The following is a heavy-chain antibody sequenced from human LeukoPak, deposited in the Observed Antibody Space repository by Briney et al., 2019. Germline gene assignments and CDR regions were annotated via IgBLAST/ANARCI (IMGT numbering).Heavy chain of an antibody. CDR1: GGSFSGYY. V-gene: IGHV4-34*01. Sequence: PSETLSLTCAVYGGSFSGYYWSWIRQPPGKGLEWIGEINHSGSTNYNPSLKSRVTISVDTSKNQFSLKLSSVTAADTAVYYCASGMTPGYFDYWGQGTLVTVSS. CDR2: INHSGST. D-gene: IGHD1-14*01. J-gene: IGHJ4*02. CDR3: ASGMTPGYFDY.